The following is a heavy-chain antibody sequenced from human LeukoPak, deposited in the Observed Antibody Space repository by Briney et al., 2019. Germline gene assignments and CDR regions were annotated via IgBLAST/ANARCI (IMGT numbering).Heavy chain of an antibody. D-gene: IGHD4-17*01. CDR2: FDPEDGET. J-gene: IGHJ4*02. CDR3: ARESYYGDYPDY. CDR1: GYTLTELS. Sequence: ASVKVSCKVSGYTLTELSMHWVRQAPGKGLEWMGGFDPEDGETIYAQKFQGRVTMTEDTSTDTAYMELSSLRSDDTAVYYCARESYYGDYPDYWGQGTLVTVSS. V-gene: IGHV1-24*01.